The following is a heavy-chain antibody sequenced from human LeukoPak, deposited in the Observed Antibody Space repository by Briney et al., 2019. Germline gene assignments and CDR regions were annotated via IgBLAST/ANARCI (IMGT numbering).Heavy chain of an antibody. CDR3: ARAPYSGSRNWFDP. V-gene: IGHV4-38-2*02. Sequence: PSETLSLTCTVSGYSISSGYYWGWIRQPPGKGLEWIGSIYHSGSTYYNPSLKSRVTISVDTSKNQFSLKLSSVTAADTAVYYCARAPYSGSRNWFDPWGQGTLVTVSS. CDR1: GYSISSGYY. CDR2: IYHSGST. D-gene: IGHD1-26*01. J-gene: IGHJ5*02.